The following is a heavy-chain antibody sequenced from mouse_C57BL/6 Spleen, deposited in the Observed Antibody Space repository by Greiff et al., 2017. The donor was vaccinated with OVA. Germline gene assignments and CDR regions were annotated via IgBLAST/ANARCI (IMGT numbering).Heavy chain of an antibody. CDR1: GFTFSDAW. CDR2: IRNKANNHAT. V-gene: IGHV6-6*01. J-gene: IGHJ2*01. CDR3: TMVTRYYFDY. Sequence: EVQRVESGGGLVQPGGSMKLSCAASGFTFSDAWMDWVRQSPEKGLEWVAEIRNKANNHATYYAVSVKGRFTISRDDSKSSVYLQMNSLRAEDAGIYYCTMVTRYYFDYWGQGTTLTVSS. D-gene: IGHD2-2*01.